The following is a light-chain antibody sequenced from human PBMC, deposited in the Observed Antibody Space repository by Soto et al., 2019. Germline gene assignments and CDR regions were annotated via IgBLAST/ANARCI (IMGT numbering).Light chain of an antibody. CDR1: QSVSSSY. Sequence: EIVLAQGRRNLTLTAGERATLAWRASQSVSSSYLAWYQQKPGQAPRLLIYGASSRATGIQDRFSGSVSGPAFHFTFSRLETEDFAVYYCQQHGQPPATFGQGTRLEIK. J-gene: IGKJ5*01. CDR2: GAS. V-gene: IGKV3-20*01. CDR3: QQHGQPPAT.